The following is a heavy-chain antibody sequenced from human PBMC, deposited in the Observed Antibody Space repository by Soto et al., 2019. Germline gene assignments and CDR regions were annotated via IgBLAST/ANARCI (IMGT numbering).Heavy chain of an antibody. Sequence: QVQLQESGPGLVKPSQTLSLTCTVSGGSISSGDYYWSWIRQPPGKGLEWIGYIYYSGSTYYNPSLKSRVTISVDTSKNQFSLKLSSVTAADTAVYFCARLPTMDHDAFAIWGQGTMVTVSS. CDR1: GGSISSGDYY. J-gene: IGHJ3*02. CDR3: ARLPTMDHDAFAI. V-gene: IGHV4-30-4*01. D-gene: IGHD3-10*01. CDR2: IYYSGST.